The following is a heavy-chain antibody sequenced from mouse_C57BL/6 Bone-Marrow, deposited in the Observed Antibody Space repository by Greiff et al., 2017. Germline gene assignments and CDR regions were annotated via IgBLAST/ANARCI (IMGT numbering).Heavy chain of an antibody. CDR1: GFNIKDDY. V-gene: IGHV14-4*01. CDR2: IDPENGDT. J-gene: IGHJ3*01. CDR3: TTHYYGSSYEAWFAY. D-gene: IGHD1-1*01. Sequence: VQLQQSGAELVRPGASVKLSCTASGFNIKDDYMHWVKQRPEQGLEWIGWIDPENGDTEYPSKFQGKATITADTSSNTAYLQLSSLTSEDTAVYYCTTHYYGSSYEAWFAYWGQGTLVTVSA.